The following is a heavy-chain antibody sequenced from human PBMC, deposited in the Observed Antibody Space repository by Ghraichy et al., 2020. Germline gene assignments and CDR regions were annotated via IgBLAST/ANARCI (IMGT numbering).Heavy chain of an antibody. D-gene: IGHD4-23*01. CDR2: ISSSSRTI. J-gene: IGHJ6*02. V-gene: IGHV3-48*02. CDR3: ARASRVVRFYYYDALDV. Sequence: GSLRLSCAAYGFSFSNYIMNWVRQAPGKGLEWVSHISSSSRTISYADSVKGRFTVSRDNAKNSLFLQMNSLRDEDTAVYYCARASRVVRFYYYDALDVWGQGTTVTVSS. CDR1: GFSFSNYI.